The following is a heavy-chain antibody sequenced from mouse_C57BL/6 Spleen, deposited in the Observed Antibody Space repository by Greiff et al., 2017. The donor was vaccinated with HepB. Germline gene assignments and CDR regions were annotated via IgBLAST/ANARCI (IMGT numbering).Heavy chain of an antibody. D-gene: IGHD1-1*01. Sequence: VQLQQSGAELVKPGASVKMSCKASGYTFTSYWITWVKQRPGRGLEWIGDIYPGSGSTNYNEKFKSKATLTVDTSSSTAYMQLSSLTSEDSAVYYCARGDYYGSRFAYWGQGTLVTVSA. CDR3: ARGDYYGSRFAY. J-gene: IGHJ3*01. V-gene: IGHV1-55*01. CDR1: GYTFTSYW. CDR2: IYPGSGST.